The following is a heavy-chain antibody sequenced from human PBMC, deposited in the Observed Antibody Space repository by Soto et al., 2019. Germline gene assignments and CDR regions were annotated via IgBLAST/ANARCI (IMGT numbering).Heavy chain of an antibody. V-gene: IGHV3-74*01. J-gene: IGHJ4*02. Sequence: EVQLVESGGGLVQFGGSLRLSCAASGFTFSSYWMHWVRQVPGKGLVWVSRIKGDGTNTGYADSVKGRFTISRDNVKNTLYLQMNSLRAEDTAVYYCARGRSGYYRFDYWGQGTLVTVSS. CDR3: ARGRSGYYRFDY. CDR2: IKGDGTNT. D-gene: IGHD5-12*01. CDR1: GFTFSSYW.